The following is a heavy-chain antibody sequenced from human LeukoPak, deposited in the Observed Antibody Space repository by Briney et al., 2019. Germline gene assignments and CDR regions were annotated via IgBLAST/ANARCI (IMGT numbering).Heavy chain of an antibody. CDR1: GFTFSSYE. J-gene: IGHJ4*02. Sequence: GGSLRLSCAASGFTFSSYEMNWVRQAPGQGLEWMSYISSSGSTIYYADSVKGRVTISRNNSKNSLYLQMNSLRAEDTAVYYCARDTGMATSFDSWGQGTLVTVSS. D-gene: IGHD5-24*01. CDR2: ISSSGSTI. CDR3: ARDTGMATSFDS. V-gene: IGHV3-48*03.